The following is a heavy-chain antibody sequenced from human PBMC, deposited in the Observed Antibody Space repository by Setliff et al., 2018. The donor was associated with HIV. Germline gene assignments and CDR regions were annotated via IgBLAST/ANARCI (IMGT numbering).Heavy chain of an antibody. V-gene: IGHV3-66*02. Sequence: GGSLRLSCAASGFTVSGNYLNWVRQAPGKGLEWVSVIYSGGNRNYADSVKGRFTISRDNSKNTMFLQMKSLRGEDTAVYYCAKEGEWQRSRGYMDVWGKGTTVTVSS. D-gene: IGHD5-12*01. CDR3: AKEGEWQRSRGYMDV. J-gene: IGHJ6*03. CDR2: IYSGGNR. CDR1: GFTVSGNY.